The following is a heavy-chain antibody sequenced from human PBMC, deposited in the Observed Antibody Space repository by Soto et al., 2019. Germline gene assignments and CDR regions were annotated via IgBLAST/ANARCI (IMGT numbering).Heavy chain of an antibody. D-gene: IGHD2-15*01. CDR1: GGTFSSYT. CDR3: ARGAINTLAYYYGMDV. J-gene: IGHJ6*02. Sequence: SVKVSCKASGGTFSSYTMSWVRQAPGQGLEWMGGIIPIFGTTTYAHKFQGRVTITADESTSTVYMELSSLRGEDTAVYYCARGAINTLAYYYGMDVWGPGPTVTVSS. V-gene: IGHV1-69*13. CDR2: IIPIFGTT.